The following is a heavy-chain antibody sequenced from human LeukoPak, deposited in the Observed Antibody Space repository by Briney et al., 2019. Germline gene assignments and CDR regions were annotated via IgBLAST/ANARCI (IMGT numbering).Heavy chain of an antibody. V-gene: IGHV3-30*18. CDR3: AKALHPSWRYYYDMDV. Sequence: GRSLRLSCTASGFTFSSYGMHWVRQAPGKGLEWVAVISYDGSNKYYADSVKGRFTISRDNSKNTLYLQMNSLRAEDTAVYYCAKALHPSWRYYYDMDVWGKGTTVTVSS. D-gene: IGHD6-6*01. CDR1: GFTFSSYG. CDR2: ISYDGSNK. J-gene: IGHJ6*04.